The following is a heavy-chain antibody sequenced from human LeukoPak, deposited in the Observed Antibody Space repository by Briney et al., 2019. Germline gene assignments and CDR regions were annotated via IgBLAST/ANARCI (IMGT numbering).Heavy chain of an antibody. V-gene: IGHV1-18*01. CDR3: ARVDGLGSPIYYYYGMDV. CDR1: GYSFTNYG. D-gene: IGHD3-10*01. Sequence: GSSVKVSCKASGYSFTNYGISWVRQAPGQGLEWMGWILAYNGNTRYAQKVQGRVTMTTDTSTSTAYMELRSLRSDDTAVYYCARVDGLGSPIYYYYGMDVWGQGTTVTVSS. CDR2: ILAYNGNT. J-gene: IGHJ6*02.